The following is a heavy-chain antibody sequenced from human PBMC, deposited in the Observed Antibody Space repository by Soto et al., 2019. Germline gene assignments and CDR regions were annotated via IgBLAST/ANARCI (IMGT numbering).Heavy chain of an antibody. CDR2: ISPFHGDT. V-gene: IGHV1-18*01. Sequence: QVELVQSGREVKKPGASVKVSCKASGYSFTNYAIGWVRQAPGQGLEWVGWISPFHGDTNYAQNFQGRITVTTDSSTSTAYMDMGRLRSDDTAVYYCARSDHVDRYFDYWGQGTRITVSS. J-gene: IGHJ4*02. D-gene: IGHD3-16*01. CDR3: ARSDHVDRYFDY. CDR1: GYSFTNYA.